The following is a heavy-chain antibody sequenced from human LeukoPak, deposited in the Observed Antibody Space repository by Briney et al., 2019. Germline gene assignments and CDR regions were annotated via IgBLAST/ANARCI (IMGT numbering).Heavy chain of an antibody. CDR2: ISSSSSYI. CDR1: GFTFSNYK. J-gene: IGHJ6*02. V-gene: IGHV3-21*01. D-gene: IGHD3-22*01. CDR3: ARERLIVVGDSYYYYGMDV. Sequence: GGSLRLSCSASGFTFSNYKMNWVRQAPGKGLEWVSSISSSSSYIYYADSVKGRFTISRDNAKNSLFLQMNSLRAEDTAVYYCARERLIVVGDSYYYYGMDVWGQGTTVTVSS.